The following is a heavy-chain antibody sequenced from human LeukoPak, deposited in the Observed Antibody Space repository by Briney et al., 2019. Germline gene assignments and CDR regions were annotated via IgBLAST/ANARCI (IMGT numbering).Heavy chain of an antibody. CDR3: ARDLGRYSSGWYGDPLDY. D-gene: IGHD6-19*01. J-gene: IGHJ4*02. CDR1: GYTFTGYY. Sequence: ASVKVSCKASGYTFTGYYMHWVRQAPGQGLEWMGRINPDSGGTNYAQKFQGRVTMTRDTSISTAYMELSRLRSDDTAVYYCARDLGRYSSGWYGDPLDYWGQGTLVTVSS. V-gene: IGHV1-2*06. CDR2: INPDSGGT.